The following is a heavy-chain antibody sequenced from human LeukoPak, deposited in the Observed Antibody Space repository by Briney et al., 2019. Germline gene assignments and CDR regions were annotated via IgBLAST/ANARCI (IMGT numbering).Heavy chain of an antibody. Sequence: PSETLSLTCTVSGGSISSYYWSWIRQPPGKGLGWIGYIYYSGSTNYNPSLKSRVTISVDTSKNQFSLKLSSVTAADTAVYYCARGRGESGSSWYEGFIDYWGQGTLVTVSS. J-gene: IGHJ4*02. CDR1: GGSISSYY. CDR3: ARGRGESGSSWYEGFIDY. D-gene: IGHD6-13*01. CDR2: IYYSGST. V-gene: IGHV4-59*01.